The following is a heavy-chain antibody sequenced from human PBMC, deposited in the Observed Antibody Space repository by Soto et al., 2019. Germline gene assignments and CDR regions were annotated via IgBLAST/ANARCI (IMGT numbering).Heavy chain of an antibody. D-gene: IGHD3-3*01. CDR1: GFTFSGSA. CDR3: SRQASDFWSGKPQYYMDV. Sequence: ESGGGLVQPGGSLKLSCAASGFTFSGSAMHWVRQASGKGLEWVGRIRSKANNYATAYGASVKGRFTISRDDSKNTAYLQMNSLKTEDTAVYDCSRQASDFWSGKPQYYMDVWGKGTTVTVSS. J-gene: IGHJ6*03. CDR2: IRSKANNYAT. V-gene: IGHV3-73*01.